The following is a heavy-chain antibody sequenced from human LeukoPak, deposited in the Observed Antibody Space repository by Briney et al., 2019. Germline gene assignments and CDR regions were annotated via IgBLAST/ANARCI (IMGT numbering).Heavy chain of an antibody. V-gene: IGHV3-9*01. D-gene: IGHD3-9*01. CDR1: GFTFDDYA. CDR2: ISWNSGSI. J-gene: IGHJ2*01. CDR3: ARSREELVPNWYFDL. Sequence: PGGSLRLSCAASGFTFDDYAMHWVRQAPGKGLEWVSGISWNSGSIGYADSVKGRFTISRDNAKNSLYLQMNSLRAEDTAVYYCARSREELVPNWYFDLWGRGTLVTVSS.